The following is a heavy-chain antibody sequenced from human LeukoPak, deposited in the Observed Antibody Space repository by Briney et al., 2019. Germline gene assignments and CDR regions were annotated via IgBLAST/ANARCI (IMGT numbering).Heavy chain of an antibody. CDR3: ARANWGFDY. CDR2: ISGSGDNT. CDR1: RFTFSSYA. D-gene: IGHD7-27*01. Sequence: GGSLRLSCAASRFTFSSYAMSWVRQAPGKGLEWVSAISGSGDNTYYADSVKGRFTISRDNAKNSLYLQMNSLRAEDTAVYYCARANWGFDYWGQGTLVTVSS. J-gene: IGHJ4*02. V-gene: IGHV3-23*01.